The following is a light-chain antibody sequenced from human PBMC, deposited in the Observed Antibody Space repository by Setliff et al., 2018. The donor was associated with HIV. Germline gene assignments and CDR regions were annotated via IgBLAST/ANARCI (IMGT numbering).Light chain of an antibody. V-gene: IGLV1-40*01. CDR2: GNS. CDR1: SSNIGAGYD. Sequence: VLTQPPSVSGAPGQRVTISCTGSSSNIGAGYDVHWYQQLPGTAPKLLIYGNSNRPSGVSNRFSGSKSGNTASLTISGLQAEDEADYYCSSYTSSGTYVVFGGGTRSPS. CDR3: SSYTSSGTYVV. J-gene: IGLJ2*01.